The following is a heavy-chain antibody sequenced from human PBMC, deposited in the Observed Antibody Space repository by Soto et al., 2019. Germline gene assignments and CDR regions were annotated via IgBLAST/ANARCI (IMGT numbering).Heavy chain of an antibody. V-gene: IGHV3-64*01. CDR2: ISSNGGST. J-gene: IGHJ4*02. CDR3: ARGPGYYFDY. Sequence: EVQLVESGGGLVQPGGSLRLSCAASGFTFSSYAMHWVRQAPGKGLEYVSAISSNGGSTYYANSVKGRFTISRDNYKNTLYLQMGSLRAEDMAVYYCARGPGYYFDYWGQGTLVTVSS. CDR1: GFTFSSYA.